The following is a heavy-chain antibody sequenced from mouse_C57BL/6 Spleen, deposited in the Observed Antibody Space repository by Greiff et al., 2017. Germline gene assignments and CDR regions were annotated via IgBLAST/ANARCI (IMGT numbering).Heavy chain of an antibody. V-gene: IGHV5-16*01. D-gene: IGHD1-1*02. CDR2: INYDGSST. J-gene: IGHJ2*01. Sequence: EVKLVESEGGLVQPGSSMKLSCTASGFTFSDYYMAWVRQVPEKGLEWVANINYDGSSTYYLDSLKSRFIISRDNAKNNLYLQMSSLKSEDTATYYCAREGDGGWFDYWGQGTTLTVSS. CDR1: GFTFSDYY. CDR3: AREGDGGWFDY.